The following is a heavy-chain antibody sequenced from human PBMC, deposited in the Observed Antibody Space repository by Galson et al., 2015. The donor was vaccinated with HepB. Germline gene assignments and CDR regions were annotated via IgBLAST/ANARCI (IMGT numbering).Heavy chain of an antibody. J-gene: IGHJ6*02. D-gene: IGHD6-13*01. CDR2: INHSGYT. CDR3: ARVGSSWRDYYSYALDV. Sequence: ETLSLTCDVHGGSFSGYYWSWIRQPPGKGLEWIGEINHSGYTSYNPSLKSRVTISVDRSKNQLSLTLSSVTAADTAVYYCARVGSSWRDYYSYALDVWGQGTPVTVSS. V-gene: IGHV4-34*01. CDR1: GGSFSGYY.